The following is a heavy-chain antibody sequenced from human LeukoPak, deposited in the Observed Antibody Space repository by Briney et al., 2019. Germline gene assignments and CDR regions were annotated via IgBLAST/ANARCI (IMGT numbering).Heavy chain of an antibody. J-gene: IGHJ4*02. Sequence: GGSLRLSCAASGFTLSSYAMSWVRQAPGKGLEWVSAISGSGGSTYYADSVKGRFTISRDNAKNSLYLQMNSLRAEDTAVYYCARRRYSGSSQHFDYWGLGTLVTVSS. CDR2: ISGSGGST. D-gene: IGHD1-26*01. CDR1: GFTLSSYA. CDR3: ARRRYSGSSQHFDY. V-gene: IGHV3-23*01.